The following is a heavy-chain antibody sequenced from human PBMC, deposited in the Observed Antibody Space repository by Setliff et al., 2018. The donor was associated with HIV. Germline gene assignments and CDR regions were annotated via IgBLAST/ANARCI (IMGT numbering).Heavy chain of an antibody. V-gene: IGHV3-33*03. CDR1: GFTFNSYG. CDR3: ARLGTARSFDI. J-gene: IGHJ4*01. D-gene: IGHD7-27*01. CDR2: MSPGGGIK. Sequence: PGGSLRLSCAASGFTFNSYGMRWVRQAPAKGLEWVAVMSPGGGIKICADSGKGRFTVSRDNAKKSVFLQMNRLRGEDTGVYYGARLGTARSFDIWGLGTLVTVSS.